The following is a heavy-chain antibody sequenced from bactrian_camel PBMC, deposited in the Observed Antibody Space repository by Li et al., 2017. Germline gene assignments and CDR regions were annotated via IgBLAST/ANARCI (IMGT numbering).Heavy chain of an antibody. V-gene: IGHV3S7*01. Sequence: HVQLVESGGDLVQPGGSLRLSRVASGFTFSDVTMSWVRQAPGTGLEWVSGIATDDGRTNYANFVKGRFTISKDNTKEMVYLQMNSLKPEDTAMYYCAAGGSWVTLDSKEYKSWGRGTQVTVS. CDR2: IATDDGRT. D-gene: IGHD1*01. J-gene: IGHJ4*01. CDR3: AAGGSWVTLDSKEYKS. CDR1: GFTFSDVT.